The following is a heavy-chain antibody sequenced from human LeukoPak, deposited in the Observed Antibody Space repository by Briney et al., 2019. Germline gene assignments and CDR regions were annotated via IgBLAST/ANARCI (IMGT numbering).Heavy chain of an antibody. V-gene: IGHV1-24*01. Sequence: ASVKVSCKVSGYTLTELSMHWVRQAPGKGLEWMGGFDPEDGETIYAQKFQGRVTRTEDTSTDTAYMELSSLRSEDTAVYYCATAGYYGSGSYYGYWGQGTLVTVSS. CDR1: GYTLTELS. CDR2: FDPEDGET. CDR3: ATAGYYGSGSYYGY. J-gene: IGHJ4*02. D-gene: IGHD3-10*01.